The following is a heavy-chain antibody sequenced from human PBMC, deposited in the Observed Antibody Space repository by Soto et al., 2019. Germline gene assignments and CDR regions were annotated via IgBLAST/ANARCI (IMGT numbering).Heavy chain of an antibody. J-gene: IGHJ6*02. D-gene: IGHD3-22*01. CDR2: ISGSGGST. Sequence: EVQLLESGGGLVQPGGSLRLSCAASGFTFSSYAMSWVRQAPGKGLEWVSAISGSGGSTYYADSVKGRFTISRDNSKNTLYLQMNSLRAEDTAVYYCAKDSYYDSSGLLGYGMDVWGQGTTVTVSS. CDR3: AKDSYYDSSGLLGYGMDV. V-gene: IGHV3-23*01. CDR1: GFTFSSYA.